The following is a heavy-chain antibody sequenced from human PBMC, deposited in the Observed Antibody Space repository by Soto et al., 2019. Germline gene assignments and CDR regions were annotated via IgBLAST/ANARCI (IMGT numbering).Heavy chain of an antibody. J-gene: IGHJ5*01. CDR3: VRLIGSSWLDS. V-gene: IGHV4-59*06. D-gene: IGHD6-13*01. Sequence: PSETLSLTCTFSGGSISSYYWSLIRQPPGKGLEWIGYIYYSGSTYYNPSLKSRVTISVDTSKNQLSLQLNSVTPDDTAVYYCVRLIGSSWLDSWGQGTLVTVSS. CDR1: GGSISSYY. CDR2: IYYSGST.